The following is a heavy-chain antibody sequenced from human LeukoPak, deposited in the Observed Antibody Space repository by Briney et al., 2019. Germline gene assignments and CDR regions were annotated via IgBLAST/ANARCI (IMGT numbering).Heavy chain of an antibody. J-gene: IGHJ5*02. D-gene: IGHD2-2*01. CDR3: ARGRGVVPAAIRVWFDP. CDR2: ISAYNGNT. Sequence: ASVKVSCKASGYTFISYGINWVRQAPGQGLEWMGWISAYNGNTNYAQKLQGRVTMTTDTSTSTAYMELRSLRSDDTAVYYCARGRGVVPAAIRVWFDPWGQGTLVTVSS. V-gene: IGHV1-18*01. CDR1: GYTFISYG.